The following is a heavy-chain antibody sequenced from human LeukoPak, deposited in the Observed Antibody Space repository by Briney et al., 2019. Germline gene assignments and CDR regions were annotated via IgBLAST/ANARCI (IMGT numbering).Heavy chain of an antibody. V-gene: IGHV4-59*08. CDR1: GGSISNYY. Sequence: SETLSLTCTVSGGSISNYYWGWIRQPPGKGLEWIAYIYYSGSTNYNPSLQSRVIMSLDTSKNQFSLKLSSLTAADTAVYYCARLPSGGYFDYWGQGTLVTVSS. J-gene: IGHJ4*02. D-gene: IGHD3-16*01. CDR2: IYYSGST. CDR3: ARLPSGGYFDY.